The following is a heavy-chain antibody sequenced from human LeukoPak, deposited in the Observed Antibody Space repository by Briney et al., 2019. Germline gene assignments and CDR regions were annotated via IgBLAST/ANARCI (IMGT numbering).Heavy chain of an antibody. Sequence: ESLRLSCAASGFTFSSYGMNWVRQAPGKGLEWVSYISSGSSTIYYADSLQGRFTISRDNAKNSLYLQMNSLRDEDTAVYYCARDYGSGKRYFDYWGQGTLVTVSS. CDR2: ISSGSSTI. J-gene: IGHJ4*02. D-gene: IGHD3-10*01. V-gene: IGHV3-48*02. CDR1: GFTFSSYG. CDR3: ARDYGSGKRYFDY.